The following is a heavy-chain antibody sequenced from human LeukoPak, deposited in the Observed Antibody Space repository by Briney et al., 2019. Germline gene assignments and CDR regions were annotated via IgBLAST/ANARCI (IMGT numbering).Heavy chain of an antibody. CDR3: ARESWSSLT. J-gene: IGHJ5*02. V-gene: IGHV3-7*01. CDR2: IKGDGNGN. D-gene: IGHD2-2*01. CDR1: GFSFSSCW. Sequence: GGSLRLSCAASGFSFSSCWMSWVRQAPGKGLEWVANIKGDGNGNNYVDSVKGRFTISRDNAKNSLYLQMNSLRAEDTAVYYCARESWSSLTWGQGTLVTVSS.